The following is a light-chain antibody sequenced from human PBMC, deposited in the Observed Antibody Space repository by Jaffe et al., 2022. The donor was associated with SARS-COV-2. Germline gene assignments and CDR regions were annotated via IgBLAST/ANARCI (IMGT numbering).Light chain of an antibody. Sequence: QSALTQPASVSGSPGQSITISCTGTSSDVGAYNHVSWYQQHPGKAPKLMIYEVSSRPSGISNRFSGSKSVNTASLTITGLQAEDEADYYCFSYTSSTAYVFGTGTKVTVL. J-gene: IGLJ1*01. CDR2: EVS. CDR3: FSYTSSTAYV. V-gene: IGLV2-14*01. CDR1: SSDVGAYNH.